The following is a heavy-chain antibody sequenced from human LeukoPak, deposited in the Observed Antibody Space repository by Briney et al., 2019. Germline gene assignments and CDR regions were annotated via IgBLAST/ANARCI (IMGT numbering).Heavy chain of an antibody. CDR2: IYYSGST. CDR3: ARLVGYCSSTSCLNHYYYYYMDV. V-gene: IGHV4-59*01. D-gene: IGHD2-2*01. J-gene: IGHJ6*03. CDR1: GGSISSYY. Sequence: SETLSLTCTVSGGSISSYYWSWVRQPPGKGLEWIGYIYYSGSTNYNPSLKSRVTISVDTSKNQFSLKLSSVTAADTAVYYCARLVGYCSSTSCLNHYYYYYMDVWGKGATATVSS.